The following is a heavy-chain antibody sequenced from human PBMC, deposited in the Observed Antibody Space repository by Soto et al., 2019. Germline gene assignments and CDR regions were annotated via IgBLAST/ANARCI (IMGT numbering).Heavy chain of an antibody. CDR1: GYTFSNYG. D-gene: IGHD2-2*01. V-gene: IGHV1-18*01. Sequence: ASVKVSCKTSGYTFSNYGITWVRQAPGQSLEWLGWISLYSDGTNYAQKFQGRVSMTTDTSTTTAYMELRSLRSDDTAVYYCARVVPGAEAWFGPWGQGTLVTVSS. CDR2: ISLYSDGT. J-gene: IGHJ5*02. CDR3: ARVVPGAEAWFGP.